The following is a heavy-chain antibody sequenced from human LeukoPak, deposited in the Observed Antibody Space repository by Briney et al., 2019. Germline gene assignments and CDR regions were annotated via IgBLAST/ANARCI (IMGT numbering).Heavy chain of an antibody. J-gene: IGHJ4*02. Sequence: GGSLRLSCAASGFTFSSYEMNWVRQAPGKGLEWVSYISSSGSTIYYADSVKGRFTISRDNAKNSLYLQMNSLRAEDTAVYYCARDPYCSGGSCFPPGFDYWGQGTLVAVSS. V-gene: IGHV3-48*03. CDR2: ISSSGSTI. D-gene: IGHD2-15*01. CDR1: GFTFSSYE. CDR3: ARDPYCSGGSCFPPGFDY.